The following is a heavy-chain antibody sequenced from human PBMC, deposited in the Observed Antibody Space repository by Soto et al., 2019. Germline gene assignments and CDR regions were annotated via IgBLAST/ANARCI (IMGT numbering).Heavy chain of an antibody. CDR3: ARDGVEAGLYLDN. Sequence: PGGSLRLSCAASGFTFRSYWMSWVRQAPGKGLEWVANINQDGSEKYYVDSVKGRFTISRGNAKNSLYLQVNSLRAEDTAVYYCARDGVEAGLYLDNWGQGTLVTVSS. V-gene: IGHV3-7*01. J-gene: IGHJ4*02. CDR1: GFTFRSYW. D-gene: IGHD6-19*01. CDR2: INQDGSEK.